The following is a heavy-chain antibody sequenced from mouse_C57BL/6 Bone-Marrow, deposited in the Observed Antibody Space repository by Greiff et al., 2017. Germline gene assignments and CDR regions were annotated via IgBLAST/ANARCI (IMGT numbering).Heavy chain of an antibody. V-gene: IGHV3-5*01. Sequence: VQLKESGPGLVKPSQTVFLTCTVTGISITTGNYRWSWIRQFPGNKLEWIGYIYYSGTITYNPSLTSRTTITRDTPKNQFFLEMHSWTAEDTATYYCARDRGSSGYYAMDYWGQGTSVTVSS. J-gene: IGHJ4*01. CDR3: ARDRGSSGYYAMDY. CDR2: IYYSGTI. D-gene: IGHD3-2*02. CDR1: GISITTGNYR.